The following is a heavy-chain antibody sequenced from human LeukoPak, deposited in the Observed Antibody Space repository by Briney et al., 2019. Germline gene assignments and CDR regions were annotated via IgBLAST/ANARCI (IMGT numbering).Heavy chain of an antibody. CDR3: ATDRDNSDWQKRFDS. V-gene: IGHV3-7*01. Sequence: PGGSLRLSCAASGFTFSTYWMNWYRQAPGKGVEWVGNINQDASEINYVDSVRDRSTISRDNAKNSLHLQMNSLRAEDTAVYYCATDRDNSDWQKRFDSWGQGTLVTVSS. J-gene: IGHJ4*02. CDR2: INQDASEI. CDR1: GFTFSTYW. D-gene: IGHD2-21*02.